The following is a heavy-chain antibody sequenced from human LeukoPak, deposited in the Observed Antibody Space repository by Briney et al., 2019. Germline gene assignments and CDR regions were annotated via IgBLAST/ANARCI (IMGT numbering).Heavy chain of an antibody. Sequence: GGSLRLSCAASGFTFSACSMNWVRQAPGRGLEWVSSISSDGTYIYYADSVKGRFLISRDNAKNSLSLQMSSLRAEDTAVYYCARLSYDFWSGYPYGFDYWGQGTLVTVSS. J-gene: IGHJ4*02. CDR2: ISSDGTYI. D-gene: IGHD3-3*01. V-gene: IGHV3-21*01. CDR3: ARLSYDFWSGYPYGFDY. CDR1: GFTFSACS.